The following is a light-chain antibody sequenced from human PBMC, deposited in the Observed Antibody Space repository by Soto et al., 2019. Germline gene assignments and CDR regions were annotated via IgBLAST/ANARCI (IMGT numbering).Light chain of an antibody. Sequence: QSALTQPASVSGSPGQSITISCTGTSSDVGGYNYVSWYQQHPGKAPKLMIYDVSNRPSGVSNRFSGSKSGNTASLTISGLQAEDEADYYCSSYTGSSPVVFGGGPKLTVL. CDR2: DVS. V-gene: IGLV2-14*01. CDR3: SSYTGSSPVV. J-gene: IGLJ2*01. CDR1: SSDVGGYNY.